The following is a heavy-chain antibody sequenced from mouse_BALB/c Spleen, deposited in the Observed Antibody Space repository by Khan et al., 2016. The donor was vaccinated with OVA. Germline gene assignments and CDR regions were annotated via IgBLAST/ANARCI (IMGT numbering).Heavy chain of an antibody. J-gene: IGHJ3*01. Sequence: VELVESGAELVKPGASVKLSCKTSGYTFTSYWIQWVKQRPGQGLGWIGQIFPGTGTTYYNENFEGKATLNIDTSSNTAYMQLSSLTSEDSAVYFCERGYFGNYEFAYWGQGTLVTVSA. CDR2: IFPGTGTT. D-gene: IGHD2-1*01. V-gene: IGHV1S132*01. CDR3: ERGYFGNYEFAY. CDR1: GYTFTSYW.